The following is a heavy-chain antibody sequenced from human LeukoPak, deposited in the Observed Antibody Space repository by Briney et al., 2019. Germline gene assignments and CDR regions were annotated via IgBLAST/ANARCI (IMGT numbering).Heavy chain of an antibody. Sequence: GGSLTLSCAASGFTFSSYSMNWVRQAPGKGLEWVSSISRSSSYIYYADSVKGRFTISRDNAKNSLYLQMNSLRAEDTAVYYCASGDTAMVTLDYWGQGTLVTVSS. CDR2: ISRSSSYI. CDR1: GFTFSSYS. CDR3: ASGDTAMVTLDY. V-gene: IGHV3-21*01. D-gene: IGHD5-18*01. J-gene: IGHJ4*02.